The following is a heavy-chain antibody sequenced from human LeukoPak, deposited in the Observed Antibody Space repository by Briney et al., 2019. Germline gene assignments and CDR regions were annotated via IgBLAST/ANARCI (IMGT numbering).Heavy chain of an antibody. CDR3: ARDRYYGSGSYYWFDP. CDR2: ISSSSSYI. CDR1: GFTFSSYS. Sequence: GGSLRLSCAASGFTFSSYSMNWVRQAPGKGLEWVSSISSSSSYIYYADSVKGRFTISRDNAKNSLYLQMNSLRAEDTAVYYCARDRYYGSGSYYWFDPWGQGTLVTVSS. V-gene: IGHV3-21*01. D-gene: IGHD3-10*01. J-gene: IGHJ5*02.